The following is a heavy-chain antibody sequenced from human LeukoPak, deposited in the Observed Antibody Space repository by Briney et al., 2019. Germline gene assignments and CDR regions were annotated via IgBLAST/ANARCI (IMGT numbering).Heavy chain of an antibody. Sequence: SEALSLTCTVSGGSIGNYYWSWIRQPAGKGLEWIGRIYTSGTTHYNPSLKSRVTMTVDTSKNQFSLNLSSVTAADTAVYYCARQYSDILTGYHRGELYWYFDLWGRGTLVTVSS. D-gene: IGHD3-9*01. CDR3: ARQYSDILTGYHRGELYWYFDL. CDR1: GGSIGNYY. J-gene: IGHJ2*01. V-gene: IGHV4-4*07. CDR2: IYTSGTT.